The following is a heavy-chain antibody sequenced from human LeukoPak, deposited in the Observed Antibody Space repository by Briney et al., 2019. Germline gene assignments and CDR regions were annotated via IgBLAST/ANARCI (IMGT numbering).Heavy chain of an antibody. CDR2: INHSGST. Sequence: SETLSLTCTVSGGSISSYYWSWIRQPPGKGLEWIGEINHSGSTNYNPSLKSRVTISVDTSKNQFSLKLSSVTAADTAVYYCASRRRIKYSSSSLESGRSYYFDYWGQGTLVTVSS. J-gene: IGHJ4*02. CDR3: ASRRRIKYSSSSLESGRSYYFDY. CDR1: GGSISSYY. D-gene: IGHD6-6*01. V-gene: IGHV4-34*01.